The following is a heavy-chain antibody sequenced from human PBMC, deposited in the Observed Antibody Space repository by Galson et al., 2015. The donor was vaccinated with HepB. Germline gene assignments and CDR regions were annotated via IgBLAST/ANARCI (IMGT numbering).Heavy chain of an antibody. CDR2: IYPGDSDT. CDR3: ARLGDDTIFGVVRAWYYYGMDV. V-gene: IGHV5-51*01. Sequence: QSGAEVKKPGESLKISCKGSGYSFTSYWIGWVRQMPGKGLEWMGIIYPGDSDTRYSPSFQGQVTISADKSISTAYLQWSSLKASDTAMYYCARLGDDTIFGVVRAWYYYGMDVWGQGTTVTVSS. J-gene: IGHJ6*02. D-gene: IGHD3-3*01. CDR1: GYSFTSYW.